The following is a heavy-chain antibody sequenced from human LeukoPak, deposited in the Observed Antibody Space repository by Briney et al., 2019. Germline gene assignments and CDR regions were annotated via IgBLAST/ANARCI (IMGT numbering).Heavy chain of an antibody. CDR2: IYTSGST. J-gene: IGHJ3*02. CDR3: ARLAYCGGDCYSDAFDI. Sequence: SETLSLTCTVSGGSISSGSYYWSWIRQPAGKGLEWIGRIYTSGSTNYNPSLKSRVTISVDTSKNQFSLKLSSVTAADTAVYYCARLAYCGGDCYSDAFDIWGQGTMVTASS. V-gene: IGHV4-61*02. D-gene: IGHD2-21*01. CDR1: GGSISSGSYY.